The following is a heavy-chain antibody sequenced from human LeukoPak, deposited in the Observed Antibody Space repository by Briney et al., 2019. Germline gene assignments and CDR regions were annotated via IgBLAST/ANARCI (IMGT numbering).Heavy chain of an antibody. Sequence: SVKVSCKASGGTFSSYAISWVRQAPGQGLEWMGRIIPILGIANYAQKFQGRVTIAADKSTSTAYMELSSLRSEDTAVYYCARDYGGPGDYWGQGTLVTVSS. J-gene: IGHJ4*02. V-gene: IGHV1-69*04. CDR3: ARDYGGPGDY. D-gene: IGHD4-23*01. CDR1: GGTFSSYA. CDR2: IIPILGIA.